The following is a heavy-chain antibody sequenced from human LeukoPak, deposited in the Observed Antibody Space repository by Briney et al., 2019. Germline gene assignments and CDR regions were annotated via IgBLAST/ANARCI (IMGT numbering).Heavy chain of an antibody. CDR3: ARDSAAGYYYDSSGYHGH. V-gene: IGHV4-30-4*01. Sequence: SETLSLTCTVSGGSISSGDYYWSWIRQPPGKGLEWIGYIYYSGSTYYNPSLKSRVTISVDTSKNQFSLKLSSVTAADTAVYYCARDSAAGYYYDSSGYHGHWGQGTLVTVSS. CDR2: IYYSGST. D-gene: IGHD3-22*01. J-gene: IGHJ4*02. CDR1: GGSISSGDYY.